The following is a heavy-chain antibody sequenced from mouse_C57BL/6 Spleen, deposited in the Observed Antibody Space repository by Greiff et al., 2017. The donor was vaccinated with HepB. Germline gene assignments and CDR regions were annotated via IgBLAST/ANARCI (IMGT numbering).Heavy chain of an antibody. V-gene: IGHV1-62-2*01. CDR2: FYPGSGSI. D-gene: IGHD2-4*01. J-gene: IGHJ4*01. Sequence: QVQLKESGAELVKPGASVKLSCKASGYTFTEYTIHWVKQRSGQGLEWIGWFYPGSGSIKYNEKFKDKATLTSDKSSSTVYMELSRMTSEDSAVYVCESHEDRDDYDGGYYAMDYWGQGTSVTVSS. CDR3: ESHEDRDDYDGGYYAMDY. CDR1: GYTFTEYT.